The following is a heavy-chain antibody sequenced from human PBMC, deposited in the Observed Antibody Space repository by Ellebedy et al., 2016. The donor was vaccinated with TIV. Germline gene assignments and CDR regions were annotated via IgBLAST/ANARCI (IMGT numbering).Heavy chain of an antibody. V-gene: IGHV4-59*01. CDR1: GGSISSYY. Sequence: SETLSLTXTVSGGSISSYYWSWIRQPPGKGLEWIGYIYYSGSTNYNPSLKSRVTISVDTSKNQFSLKLSSVTAADTAVYYCARGIYSGYDGYYFDYWGQGTLVTVSS. D-gene: IGHD5-12*01. J-gene: IGHJ4*02. CDR3: ARGIYSGYDGYYFDY. CDR2: IYYSGST.